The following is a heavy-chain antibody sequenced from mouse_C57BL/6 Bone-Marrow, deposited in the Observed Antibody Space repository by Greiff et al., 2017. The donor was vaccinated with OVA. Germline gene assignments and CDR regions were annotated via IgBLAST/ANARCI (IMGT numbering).Heavy chain of an antibody. J-gene: IGHJ1*03. Sequence: VQLQQSGPELVKPGASVKIPCKASGYTFTDYNMDWVKQSHGKSLEWIGDINPNNGGTIYNQKFKGKATLTVDKSSSTAYMELRSLTSEDTAVYYCARTAVHYYYGSSYWYFDVWGTGTTVTVSS. V-gene: IGHV1-18*01. CDR2: INPNNGGT. CDR1: GYTFTDYN. CDR3: ARTAVHYYYGSSYWYFDV. D-gene: IGHD1-1*01.